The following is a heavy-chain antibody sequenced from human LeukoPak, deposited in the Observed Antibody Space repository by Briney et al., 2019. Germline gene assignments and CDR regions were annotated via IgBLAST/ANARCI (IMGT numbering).Heavy chain of an antibody. Sequence: SETLSLTCTVSGGSISSYYWSWIRQPPGKGLEWIGYIYYSGSTNYNPSLKSRVTISVNTSKNQFSLKLSSVTAADTAVYYCARPQYSSSGWFDPWGQGTLVTVSS. CDR2: IYYSGST. V-gene: IGHV4-59*01. J-gene: IGHJ5*02. CDR3: ARPQYSSSGWFDP. D-gene: IGHD6-6*01. CDR1: GGSISSYY.